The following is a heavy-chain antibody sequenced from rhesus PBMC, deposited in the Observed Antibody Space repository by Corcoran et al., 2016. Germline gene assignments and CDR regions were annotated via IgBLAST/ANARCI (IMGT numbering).Heavy chain of an antibody. Sequence: QVQLQESGPGLLKPSETLSLPSAASGGSIRGGYGWGWIGQPPGKGLGWFGSIYSSSGNTYYNPYLKSRVTISTDTSKNQFSLKLSSVTAADTAVYYCARGRIAAAGTWYFEFWGQGALVTVSS. D-gene: IGHD6-31*01. J-gene: IGHJ1*01. CDR1: GGSIRGGYG. V-gene: IGHV4S7*01. CDR2: IYSSSGNT. CDR3: ARGRIAAAGTWYFEF.